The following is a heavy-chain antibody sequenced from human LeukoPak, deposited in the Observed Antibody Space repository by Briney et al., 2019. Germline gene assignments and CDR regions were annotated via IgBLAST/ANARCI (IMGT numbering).Heavy chain of an antibody. V-gene: IGHV1-3*01. Sequence: ASVKVSCKASGYTFTSYAMHWVRQAPGQRLEWMGWINAGNGNTKYSQKFQGRVTITRDTSASTAYMELSSLRSEDTAVYYCASSGYCGGDCYLPYFDYWGQGTLVTVSS. CDR3: ASSGYCGGDCYLPYFDY. D-gene: IGHD2-21*02. CDR1: GYTFTSYA. CDR2: INAGNGNT. J-gene: IGHJ4*02.